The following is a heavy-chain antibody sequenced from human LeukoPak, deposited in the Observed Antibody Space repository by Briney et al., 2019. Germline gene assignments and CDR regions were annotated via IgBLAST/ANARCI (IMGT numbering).Heavy chain of an antibody. Sequence: SETLSLTCTVSGYSISSGYYWGWIRQPPGKGLEWIGSIYHSGSTYYNPSPKSRVTISVDTSKNQFSLKLSSVTAADTAVYYCARTGDLNPHYYYCYMDVWGKGTTVTVSS. D-gene: IGHD7-27*01. CDR1: GYSISSGYY. J-gene: IGHJ6*03. CDR2: IYHSGST. V-gene: IGHV4-38-2*02. CDR3: ARTGDLNPHYYYCYMDV.